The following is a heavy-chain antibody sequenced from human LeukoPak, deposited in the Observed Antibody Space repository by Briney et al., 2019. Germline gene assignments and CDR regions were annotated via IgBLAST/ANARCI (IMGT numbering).Heavy chain of an antibody. CDR3: TRDAEYGDYLGDI. CDR2: IRSKAYGGTT. Sequence: GGSLRLSCTASGFTFGDYAMSWVRQAPGEGLGWVGFIRSKAYGGTTEYAASVKGRFTISRDDSKSIAYLQMNSLKTEDTAVYYCTRDAEYGDYLGDIWGQGTMVTVSS. D-gene: IGHD4-17*01. J-gene: IGHJ3*02. V-gene: IGHV3-49*04. CDR1: GFTFGDYA.